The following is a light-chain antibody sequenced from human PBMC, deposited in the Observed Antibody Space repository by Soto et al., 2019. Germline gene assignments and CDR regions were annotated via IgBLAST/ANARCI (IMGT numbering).Light chain of an antibody. CDR2: EGS. CDR3: WSYAGSSINWV. J-gene: IGLJ3*02. V-gene: IGLV2-23*01. CDR1: SSDVGSYNL. Sequence: QSALTQPASVSGSPGQSITISCTGTSSDVGSYNLVSWYQQHPGKAPKLMIYEGSKRPSGVSNRFSGSKSGNTASLTISGLQAEDEADYYCWSYAGSSINWVFGGGTKLTVL.